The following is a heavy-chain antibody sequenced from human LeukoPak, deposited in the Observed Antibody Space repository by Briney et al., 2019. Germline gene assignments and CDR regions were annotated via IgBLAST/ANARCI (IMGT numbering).Heavy chain of an antibody. CDR1: GFSFSNYW. CDR2: INSDGSST. J-gene: IGHJ3*02. Sequence: GGSLRLSCAASGFSFSNYWMHWVRQAPGKGLVWVSRINSDGSSTTYADSVKGRFTISRDNSKNTLYLQMNSLRAEDTAVYYCARAGDFWSGYYVDAFDIWGQGTMVTVSS. D-gene: IGHD3-3*01. V-gene: IGHV3-74*01. CDR3: ARAGDFWSGYYVDAFDI.